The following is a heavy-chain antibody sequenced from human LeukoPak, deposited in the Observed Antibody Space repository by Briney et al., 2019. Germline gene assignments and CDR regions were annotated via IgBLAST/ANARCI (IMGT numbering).Heavy chain of an antibody. Sequence: SETLSLTCAVYGGSFSGYYWSWIRQPPGKGLEWIGEINHSGSTNYNPSLKSRVTISVDTSKNQFSLKLSSVTAADTAVYYCATLLTIVGAIDLRGQGTLVTVSS. J-gene: IGHJ4*02. V-gene: IGHV4-34*01. CDR3: ATLLTIVGAIDL. D-gene: IGHD1-26*01. CDR1: GGSFSGYY. CDR2: INHSGST.